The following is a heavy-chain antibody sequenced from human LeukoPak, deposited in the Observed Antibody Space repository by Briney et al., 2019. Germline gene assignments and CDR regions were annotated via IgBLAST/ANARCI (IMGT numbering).Heavy chain of an antibody. V-gene: IGHV3-23*01. CDR1: GFTFSTYA. Sequence: PGGSLRLSCAASGFTFSTYAMTWVRQAPGKGLEWVSLISGTGGSTYYADSVKGRFTISRDNSKNTLYLQMNSLRAEDTAVYYCAKDHRELYLSPYDYWGQGTLVTVSS. CDR3: AKDHRELYLSPYDY. CDR2: ISGTGGST. J-gene: IGHJ4*02. D-gene: IGHD2-15*01.